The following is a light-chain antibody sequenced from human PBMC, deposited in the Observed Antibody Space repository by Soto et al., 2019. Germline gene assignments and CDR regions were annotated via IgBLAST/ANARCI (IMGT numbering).Light chain of an antibody. J-gene: IGLJ1*01. CDR1: SSDVDDYNY. Sequence: QSALTQPRSVSGSPGQSVTISCTGTSSDVDDYNYVSWFQQHPGKAPKLMIYDVSERPSGVPDRFSGSKSGNTASLTISCLQAEDEADYYCCSYGGTFYVFGTGTKVTV. CDR2: DVS. CDR3: CSYGGTFYV. V-gene: IGLV2-11*01.